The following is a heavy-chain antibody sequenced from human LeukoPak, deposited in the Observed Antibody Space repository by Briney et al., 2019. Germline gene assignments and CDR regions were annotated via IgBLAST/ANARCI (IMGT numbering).Heavy chain of an antibody. V-gene: IGHV4-30-4*02. CDR1: GGSISSGDYY. D-gene: IGHD6-6*01. CDR3: ARTRMYSSSTRPGFFDY. Sequence: PSETLSLTCTVSGGSISSGDYYWSWIRQPPGKGLEWIGYIYYSGSTYYNPSLKSRVTISVDTSKNQFSLKLSSVTAADTAVYYCARTRMYSSSTRPGFFDYWGQGTLVTVSS. CDR2: IYYSGST. J-gene: IGHJ4*02.